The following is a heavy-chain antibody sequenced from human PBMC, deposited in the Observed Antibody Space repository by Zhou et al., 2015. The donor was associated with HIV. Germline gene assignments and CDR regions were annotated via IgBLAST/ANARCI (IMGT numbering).Heavy chain of an antibody. Sequence: QVQLVQSGAEVKKPGASMKVSCKASGYTFSDYYIHWVRQAPGQGLEWMGRINPKDAATNYAQKFQGRVTMTRSISTVYMELGRLRSDDTALYYCARDRSDSGWYYFDFWGLGSLITVSS. V-gene: IGHV1-2*06. CDR3: ARDRSDSGWYYFDF. J-gene: IGHJ4*02. CDR1: GYTFSDYY. CDR2: INPKDAAT. D-gene: IGHD6-19*01.